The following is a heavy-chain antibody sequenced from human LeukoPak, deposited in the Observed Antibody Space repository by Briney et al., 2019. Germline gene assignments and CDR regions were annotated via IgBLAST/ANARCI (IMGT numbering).Heavy chain of an antibody. Sequence: PGGSLRLSCAASGFTFSSFGMNWVRQAPGKGLEWVSSISSNSSYIYYADSLKGRFTISRDNAKNSLYLEMNSLRAEDTAVYYCAKGAVVLTALSSFDYWGQGTLVTVSS. CDR2: ISSNSSYI. J-gene: IGHJ4*02. CDR3: AKGAVVLTALSSFDY. D-gene: IGHD2-15*01. CDR1: GFTFSSFG. V-gene: IGHV3-21*01.